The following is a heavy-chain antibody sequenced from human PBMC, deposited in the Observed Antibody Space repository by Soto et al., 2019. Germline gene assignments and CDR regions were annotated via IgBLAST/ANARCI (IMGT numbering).Heavy chain of an antibody. CDR1: GGSFSGYY. J-gene: IGHJ4*02. CDR2: INHSGST. D-gene: IGHD5-12*01. CDR3: VRVTIVATRNFDY. Sequence: QVQLQQWGAGLLKPSETLSLTCAVYGGSFSGYYWSWIRQPPGKGLEWIGEINHSGSTNYNPSLKSRVTISVDTSKNQFSLKLSSVTAADTAVYYCVRVTIVATRNFDYWGQGTLVTVSS. V-gene: IGHV4-34*01.